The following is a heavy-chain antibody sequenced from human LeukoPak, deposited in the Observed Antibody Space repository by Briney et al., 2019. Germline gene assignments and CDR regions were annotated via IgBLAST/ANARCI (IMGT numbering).Heavy chain of an antibody. CDR3: ARVPDGSGSYYPFTFDY. J-gene: IGHJ4*02. Sequence: SETLSLTCAVYGGSFSGYYWSWIRQPPGKGLEWIGEINHSGSTNYNPSLKSRVTISVDTSKNQFSLKLSSVTAADTAVYYCARVPDGSGSYYPFTFDYWAREPWSPSPQ. V-gene: IGHV4-34*01. D-gene: IGHD3-10*01. CDR2: INHSGST. CDR1: GGSFSGYY.